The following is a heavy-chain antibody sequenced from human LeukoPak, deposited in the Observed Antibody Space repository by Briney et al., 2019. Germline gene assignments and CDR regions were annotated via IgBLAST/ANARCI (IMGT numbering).Heavy chain of an antibody. Sequence: GSVKVSCKPSVYTFTGYYMHWVRPAPGQGREWMGWINPNSGGTNYAQRFQGRGTMTRDTSISTAYMELSRLRSDEPAAYYCARVLPGGDSIEPRRAFDGSGQGSMVTVSS. D-gene: IGHD3-22*01. CDR2: INPNSGGT. CDR3: ARVLPGGDSIEPRRAFDG. CDR1: VYTFTGYY. V-gene: IGHV1-2*02. J-gene: IGHJ3*01.